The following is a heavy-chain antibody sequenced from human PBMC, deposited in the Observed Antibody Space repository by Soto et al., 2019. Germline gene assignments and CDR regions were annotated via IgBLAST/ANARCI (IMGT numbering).Heavy chain of an antibody. CDR3: ATLGWGKAFDY. Sequence: QVQLLQSGGGVVQPGRSLRLSCEGSGFAFSSYGMHWVRQAPGKGLEWVALISNDGYNKDYADSVKGRFSVSRDNSVNPLYLQLNGLRADDTAVYYCATLGWGKAFDYWGQGRLVTVSS. V-gene: IGHV3-30*03. D-gene: IGHD7-27*01. CDR2: ISNDGYNK. J-gene: IGHJ4*02. CDR1: GFAFSSYG.